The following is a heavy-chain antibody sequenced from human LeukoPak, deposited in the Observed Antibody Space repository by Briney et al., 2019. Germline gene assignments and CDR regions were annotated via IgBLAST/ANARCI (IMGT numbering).Heavy chain of an antibody. D-gene: IGHD2-2*01. Sequence: GGSLRLSCAASGFTFTTYGMHWVRQAPGKGREWVAVISYDGSAKYYADSVKGRFTISRDNSKFTLYLQVNSLRAEDTAVYYCAKGLDCTTTSCYHPLFDYWGQGTLVTVSS. J-gene: IGHJ4*02. CDR2: ISYDGSAK. CDR3: AKGLDCTTTSCYHPLFDY. V-gene: IGHV3-30*18. CDR1: GFTFTTYG.